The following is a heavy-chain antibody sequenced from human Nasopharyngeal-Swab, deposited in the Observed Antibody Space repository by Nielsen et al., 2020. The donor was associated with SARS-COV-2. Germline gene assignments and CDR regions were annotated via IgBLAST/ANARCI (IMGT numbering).Heavy chain of an antibody. D-gene: IGHD6-13*01. Sequence: ASVKVSCKASGYTFTCSYIHLFLPSPFPFLSLMGRINPNSGGTNYAQKFQGRVTMTRDTSISTAYMELSRMRSDDTAVYYCARAPRIAAAGTSNWFDPWGQGTLVTVSP. CDR2: INPNSGGT. CDR3: ARAPRIAAAGTSNWFDP. J-gene: IGHJ5*02. V-gene: IGHV1-2*06. CDR1: GYTFTCSY.